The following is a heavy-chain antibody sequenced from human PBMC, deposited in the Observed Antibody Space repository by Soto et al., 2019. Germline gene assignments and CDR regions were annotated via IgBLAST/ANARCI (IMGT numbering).Heavy chain of an antibody. D-gene: IGHD6-19*01. CDR2: ISGSGGST. J-gene: IGHJ4*02. Sequence: EVQLLESGGGLVQPGGSLRLSCAASGFTFSSYAMSWVRQAPGKGLEWVSAISGSGGSTYYADSVKGRFTISRDNSKNTLYLQMNSLRAEDTAVYYCAKDEWEIAVAAPMGDYWGQGTLVTVSS. V-gene: IGHV3-23*01. CDR3: AKDEWEIAVAAPMGDY. CDR1: GFTFSSYA.